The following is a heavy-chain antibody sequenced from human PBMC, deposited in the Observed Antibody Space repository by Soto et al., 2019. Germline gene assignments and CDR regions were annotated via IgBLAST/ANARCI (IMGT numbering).Heavy chain of an antibody. J-gene: IGHJ6*02. Sequence: SVKVSCKASGGTFSSYAISWVRQAPVQGLEWMGGIIPIFGTANYAQKFQGRVTITADESTSTAYMELSSLRSEDTAVYYCAREAGIAAFEESQRGYYGMDVWGQGTTVTSP. V-gene: IGHV1-69*01. D-gene: IGHD6-13*01. CDR1: GGTFSSYA. CDR2: IIPIFGTA. CDR3: AREAGIAAFEESQRGYYGMDV.